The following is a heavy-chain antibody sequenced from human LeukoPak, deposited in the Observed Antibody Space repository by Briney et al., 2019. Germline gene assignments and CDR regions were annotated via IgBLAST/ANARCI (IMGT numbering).Heavy chain of an antibody. V-gene: IGHV3-7*01. Sequence: GGSLRLSCEASRFSFSTYPMGWVRRAPGKGLEWVANIKQDGSEKYYVDSVNGRFTISRDNAKNSVYLQMNSLRVEDTAIYYCARGFVGITYWGQGTLVTVSS. CDR2: IKQDGSEK. J-gene: IGHJ4*02. D-gene: IGHD1-14*01. CDR3: ARGFVGITY. CDR1: RFSFSTYP.